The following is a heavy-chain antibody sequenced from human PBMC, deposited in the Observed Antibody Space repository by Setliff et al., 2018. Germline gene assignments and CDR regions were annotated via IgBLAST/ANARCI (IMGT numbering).Heavy chain of an antibody. CDR3: AITMTTGVDFFGY. V-gene: IGHV3-73*01. J-gene: IGHJ4*02. CDR2: IRSKADSYAT. D-gene: IGHD4-17*01. Sequence: PGGSLRLSCAASGFTFSGSAVYWVRQASGRGLEWVGRIRSKADSYATAYAASVKARFTISRDDSKNTAYLQVNSLKTEDTAVYYCAITMTTGVDFFGYWGQGTLVTVSS. CDR1: GFTFSGSA.